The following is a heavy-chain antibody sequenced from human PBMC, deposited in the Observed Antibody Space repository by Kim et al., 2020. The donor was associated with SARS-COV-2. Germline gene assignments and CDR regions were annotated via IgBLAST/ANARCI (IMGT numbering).Heavy chain of an antibody. CDR3: TREGIYGSGSYY. D-gene: IGHD3-10*01. Sequence: EYAASVKGRFTISRDDSKSIVYLQMNSLETEDTAVYYCTREGIYGSGSYYWGQGTLVTVSS. J-gene: IGHJ4*02. V-gene: IGHV3-49*02.